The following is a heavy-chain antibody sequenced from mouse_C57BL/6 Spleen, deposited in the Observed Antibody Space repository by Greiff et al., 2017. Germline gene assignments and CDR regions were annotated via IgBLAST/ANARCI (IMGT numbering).Heavy chain of an antibody. CDR1: GFSFSSYG. D-gene: IGHD3-2*02. Sequence: EVQLVESGGDLVKPGGSLKLSCAASGFSFSSYGMSWVRQTPDKRLEWVATISSGGSYTYYPDSVKGRFTISRDNAKNTLYLQMSSLKSEDTAMYYCATETAQAPFAYWGQGTLVTVSA. CDR3: ATETAQAPFAY. CDR2: ISSGGSYT. J-gene: IGHJ3*01. V-gene: IGHV5-6*01.